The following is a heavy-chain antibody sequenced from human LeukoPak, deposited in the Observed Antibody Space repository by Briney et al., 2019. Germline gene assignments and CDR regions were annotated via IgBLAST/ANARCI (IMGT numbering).Heavy chain of an antibody. D-gene: IGHD6-13*01. CDR2: IYYSGST. CDR1: GGSISSYY. CDR3: ARYSSSWYDLSKYYFDY. Sequence: SETLSLTCTVSGGSISSYYWSWIRQPPGKGLEWIGYIYYSGSTNYNPSLKSRATISVDTSKNQFSLKLSSVTAADTAVYYCARYSSSWYDLSKYYFDYWGQGTLVTVSS. V-gene: IGHV4-59*01. J-gene: IGHJ4*02.